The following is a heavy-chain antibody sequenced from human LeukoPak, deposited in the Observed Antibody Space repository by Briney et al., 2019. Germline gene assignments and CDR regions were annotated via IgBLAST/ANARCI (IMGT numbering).Heavy chain of an antibody. V-gene: IGHV3-21*01. J-gene: IGHJ6*02. Sequence: PGGSLRLSCAASGFTFSSYSMNWVRRAPGKGLEWVSSISSSSSYIYYADSVKGRFTISRDNAKNSLYLQMNSLRAEDTAVYYCARMRDGYNFRYYYGIDVWGQGTTVTVSS. CDR1: GFTFSSYS. D-gene: IGHD5-24*01. CDR2: ISSSSSYI. CDR3: ARMRDGYNFRYYYGIDV.